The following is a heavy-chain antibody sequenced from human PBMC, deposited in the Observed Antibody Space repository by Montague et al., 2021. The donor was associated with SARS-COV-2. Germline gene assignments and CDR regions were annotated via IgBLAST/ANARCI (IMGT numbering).Heavy chain of an antibody. CDR3: VRDPAPGGSGTSYDY. CDR1: GDSVSHYF. CDR2: VYYSRSS. Sequence: SETLSLTCTVSGDSVSHYFWTWIRQPPGKGLEWIGYVYYSRSSSYNPSLRCRVSIAVDTSKNQFSLKLSTVTAADTAIYYCVRDPAPGGSGTSYDYWGQGTLVTVSS. D-gene: IGHD1-26*01. V-gene: IGHV4-59*02. J-gene: IGHJ4*02.